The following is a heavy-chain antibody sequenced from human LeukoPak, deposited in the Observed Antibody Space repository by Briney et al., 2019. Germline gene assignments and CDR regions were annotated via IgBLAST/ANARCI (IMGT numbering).Heavy chain of an antibody. J-gene: IGHJ3*02. CDR2: IYHSGST. CDR1: GGSISSGGYY. V-gene: IGHV4-31*03. D-gene: IGHD4-23*01. CDR3: ATNYGGNSDDAFDI. Sequence: SETLSLTCTVSGGSISSGGYYWSWICQHPGKGLEWIGYIYHSGSTYYNPSLKSRVTISVDTSKNQFSLKLSSVTAADTAVYYCATNYGGNSDDAFDIWGQGTMVTVSS.